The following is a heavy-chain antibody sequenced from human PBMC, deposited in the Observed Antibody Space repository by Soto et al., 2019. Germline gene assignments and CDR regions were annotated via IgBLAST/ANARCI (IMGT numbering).Heavy chain of an antibody. V-gene: IGHV3-23*01. CDR2: ITASGDTT. Sequence: EVQLLESGGGLVQSGGSLTVSCTASGFVFSKYAATWVRQAPGQGLEWVSAITASGDTTYYADSVKGRFTISRDNSRDNLFLHMSSLRADDTARYFCVRGIYPSSAGGPFDLWGQGTLVTVSS. J-gene: IGHJ4*02. CDR3: VRGIYPSSAGGPFDL. CDR1: GFVFSKYA. D-gene: IGHD5-12*01.